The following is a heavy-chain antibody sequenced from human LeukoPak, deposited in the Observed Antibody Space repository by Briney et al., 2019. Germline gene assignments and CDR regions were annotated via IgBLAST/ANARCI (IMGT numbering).Heavy chain of an antibody. V-gene: IGHV3-23*01. CDR1: GFTFSSYA. J-gene: IGHJ5*01. Sequence: GGSLRLSCAASGFTFSSYAMSWVRQAPGKGLEWVSAISGSGGSTYYADSVKGRFTISRDNSKNTLSLQLNSLRVEDMAVYYCAREGLYSSGWNLYLDSWGQGTLVAVSS. CDR3: AREGLYSSGWNLYLDS. D-gene: IGHD6-25*01. CDR2: ISGSGGST.